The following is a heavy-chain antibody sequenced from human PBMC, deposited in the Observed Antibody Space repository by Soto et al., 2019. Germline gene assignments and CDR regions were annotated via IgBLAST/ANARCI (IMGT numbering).Heavy chain of an antibody. CDR1: GFTFDDYT. V-gene: IGHV3-43*01. D-gene: IGHD1-26*01. Sequence: GGSLRLSCAASGFTFDDYTMHWVRQAPGKGLEWVSLISWDGGSTYYADSVKGRFTISRDNSKNSLYLQMNSLRTEDTALYYCAKEWEQYFDYWGQGTLVTVSS. J-gene: IGHJ4*02. CDR2: ISWDGGST. CDR3: AKEWEQYFDY.